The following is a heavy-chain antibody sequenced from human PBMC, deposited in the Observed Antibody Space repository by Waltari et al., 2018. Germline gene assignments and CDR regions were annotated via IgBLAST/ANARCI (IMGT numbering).Heavy chain of an antibody. D-gene: IGHD3-10*01. Sequence: QVQLVQSGAEVKKPGASVKVSCKVAGYTLTEVSMHWVRQAPGKGLEWMGGFDPEDGETIYAQKFQGRVTMTEDTSTDTAYMELSSLRSEDTAVYYCATDINMVRGVTPGVWFDPWGQGTLVTVSS. CDR3: ATDINMVRGVTPGVWFDP. J-gene: IGHJ5*02. CDR2: FDPEDGET. V-gene: IGHV1-24*01. CDR1: GYTLTEVS.